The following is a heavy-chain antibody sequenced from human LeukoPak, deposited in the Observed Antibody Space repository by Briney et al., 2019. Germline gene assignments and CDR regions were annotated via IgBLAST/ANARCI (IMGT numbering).Heavy chain of an antibody. J-gene: IGHJ4*02. CDR2: ISNIGTT. V-gene: IGHV4-59*08. CDR1: GVLVKSFY. D-gene: IGHD2-21*01. Sequence: SETLSLTCSVSGVLVKSFYWSWIRQSPGKGLEWIGFISNIGTTKYNPGLKSRGTMSADTSKNQFSLELSSVTAADTAVYYCARPHRDCSGDSCFLLDYWGQGILVTVSS. CDR3: ARPHRDCSGDSCFLLDY.